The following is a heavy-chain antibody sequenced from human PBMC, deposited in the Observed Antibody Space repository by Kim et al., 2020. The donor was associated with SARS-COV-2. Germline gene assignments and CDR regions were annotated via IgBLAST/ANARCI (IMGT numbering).Heavy chain of an antibody. CDR2: INPSGGST. D-gene: IGHD3-10*01. CDR1: GYTFTSYY. Sequence: ASVKVSCKASGYTFTSYYMHWVRQAPGQGLEWMGIINPSGGSTSYAQKFQGRVTMTRDTSTSTVYMELSSLRSEDTAVYYCAREGRLLQRNWLDPRGGSGSINPDYYFDYWGQGTLVTVSS. CDR3: AREGRLLQRNWLDPRGGSGSINPDYYFDY. V-gene: IGHV1-46*01. J-gene: IGHJ4*02.